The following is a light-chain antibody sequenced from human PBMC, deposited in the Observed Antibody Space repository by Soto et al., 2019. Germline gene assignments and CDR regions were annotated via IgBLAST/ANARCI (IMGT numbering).Light chain of an antibody. CDR1: QSISSSY. CDR2: AAS. V-gene: IGKV3-20*01. CDR3: QHYDSSSYT. Sequence: EIVLTQSPGTLSLSPGERATLSCRASQSISSSYLAWYQQKPGQAPRLLIYAASSRATGIPDRFSGSESGTDFTLTISRLEPEVFAVYYYQHYDSSSYTFGQGTQLEIK. J-gene: IGKJ2*01.